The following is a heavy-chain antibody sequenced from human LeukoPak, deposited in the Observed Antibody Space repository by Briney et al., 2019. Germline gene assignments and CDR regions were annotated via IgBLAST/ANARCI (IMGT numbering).Heavy chain of an antibody. CDR1: GYTFTSYG. J-gene: IGHJ4*02. CDR3: ARVYCSSTSCQYYFDY. D-gene: IGHD2-2*01. Sequence: EASVKVSCKASGYTFTSYGISWVRQAPGQGLEWMGWISAYNGNTNYAQKLQGRVTITRDTSASTAYMELSSLRSEDTAVYYCARVYCSSTSCQYYFDYWGQGTLVTVSS. V-gene: IGHV1-18*01. CDR2: ISAYNGNT.